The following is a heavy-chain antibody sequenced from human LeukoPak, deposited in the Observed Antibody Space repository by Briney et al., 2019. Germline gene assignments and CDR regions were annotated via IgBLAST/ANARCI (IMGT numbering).Heavy chain of an antibody. CDR2: INPNSGGT. V-gene: IGHV1-2*02. D-gene: IGHD3-10*01. J-gene: IGHJ4*02. CDR3: ARDFTVHYYGSGSYED. Sequence: ASVKVSCKASGYTFTGYYMHWVRQAPGQGLEWMGWINPNSGGTNYAQKFQGRVTMTRDTSISTAYMELSRLRSDDTAVYYYARDFTVHYYGSGSYEDWGQGTLVTVSS. CDR1: GYTFTGYY.